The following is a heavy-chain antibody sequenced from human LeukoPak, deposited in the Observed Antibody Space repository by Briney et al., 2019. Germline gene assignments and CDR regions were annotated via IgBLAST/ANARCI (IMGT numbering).Heavy chain of an antibody. CDR1: EFSVSSNY. CDR3: AGESGLRNGVDV. Sequence: EPGGSLRLSCAASEFSVSSNYMNWVRQAPRKGLEWVSVLYSDGATFYADSVKGRFTISRDSSSNTLFAQMNSLKPGDTGVYYCAGESGLRNGVDVWGLGTTVTVSS. CDR2: LYSDGAT. J-gene: IGHJ6*02. V-gene: IGHV3-66*02. D-gene: IGHD2-8*01.